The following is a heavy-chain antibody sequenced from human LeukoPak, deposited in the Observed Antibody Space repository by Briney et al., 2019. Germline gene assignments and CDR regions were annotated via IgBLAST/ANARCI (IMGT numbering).Heavy chain of an antibody. CDR2: IKSKTDGGTT. V-gene: IGHV3-15*01. D-gene: IGHD3-16*01. CDR1: GFTFSNAW. CDR3: TTDLGESSYVLDY. Sequence: GGSLRLSCAASGFTFSNAWMSWVRQAPGKGLEWVGRIKSKTDGGTTDYAAPVKGRFTISRDDSKNTLYLQMNSLKTEDTAVYYCTTDLGESSYVLDYWGQGTLVTVSS. J-gene: IGHJ4*02.